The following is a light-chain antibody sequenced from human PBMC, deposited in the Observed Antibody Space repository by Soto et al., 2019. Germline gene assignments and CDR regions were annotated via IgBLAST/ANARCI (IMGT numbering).Light chain of an antibody. Sequence: QSALTQPRSVSGSPGQSVTISCTGTSSDVGGYNYVSWYQQHPGKAPKLMIFEVSNRPSGVSNRFSGSKSGNTASLTISGLQAGDEADYYCSSYTDIRDLGVVFGGGTKLTVL. CDR1: SSDVGGYNY. CDR2: EVS. CDR3: SSYTDIRDLGVV. V-gene: IGLV2-14*01. J-gene: IGLJ2*01.